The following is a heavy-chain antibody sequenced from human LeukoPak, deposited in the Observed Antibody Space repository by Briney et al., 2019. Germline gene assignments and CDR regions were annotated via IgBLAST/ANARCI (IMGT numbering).Heavy chain of an antibody. CDR1: GGSFSGYY. CDR2: IYYSGST. V-gene: IGHV4-34*09. D-gene: IGHD5-18*01. CDR3: ARGGYSYGTEIDY. J-gene: IGHJ4*02. Sequence: PSETLSLTCAVYGGSFSGYYWSWIRQPPGKGLEWIGYIYYSGSTYYNPSLKSRVTISVDTSKNQFSLKLSSVTAADTAVYYCARGGYSYGTEIDYWGQGTLVTVSS.